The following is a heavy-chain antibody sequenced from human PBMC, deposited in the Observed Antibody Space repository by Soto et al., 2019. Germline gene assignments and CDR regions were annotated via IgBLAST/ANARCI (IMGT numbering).Heavy chain of an antibody. Sequence: RHLLEKGLEWMGIIYPGDSDTRYSPSFQGQVTISADKSISTAYLQWSSLKASDTAMYYCARVFPCLGIDAHRFSPCGQGTLVPGSS. CDR2: IYPGDSDT. V-gene: IGHV5-51*01. J-gene: IGHJ5*02. D-gene: IGHD1-26*01. CDR3: ARVFPCLGIDAHRFSP.